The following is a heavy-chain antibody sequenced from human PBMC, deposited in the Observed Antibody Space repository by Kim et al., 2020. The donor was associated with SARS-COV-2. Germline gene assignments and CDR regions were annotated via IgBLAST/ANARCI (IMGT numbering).Heavy chain of an antibody. J-gene: IGHJ4*02. CDR2: ITYDGSNK. CDR1: GFTFSSYA. CDR3: ARVCRRRYLGYFDD. D-gene: IGHD2-15*01. V-gene: IGHV3-30*04. Sequence: GGSLRLSCAASGFTFSSYAMHWVRQAPGKGLEWVAGITYDGSNKYYADSVKGRFTISSDNTKNTLYLQMNSLRAEDTAVYYCARVCRRRYLGYFDDWGQGTLVTVSS.